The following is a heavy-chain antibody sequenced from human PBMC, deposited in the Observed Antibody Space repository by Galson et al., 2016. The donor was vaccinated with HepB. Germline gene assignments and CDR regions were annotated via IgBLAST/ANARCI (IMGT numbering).Heavy chain of an antibody. CDR2: ISGSGGNS. D-gene: IGHD3-22*01. CDR3: AKDYYDSSGYRSYWYFDL. J-gene: IGHJ2*01. V-gene: IGHV3-23*01. Sequence: SLRLSCAASGFTFSSYAMSWVRQAPGKGLEWVSAISGSGGNSYYADSVKGRSTISRDNSKNTLYVQMHSLRAEDTAVYYCAKDYYDSSGYRSYWYFDLWGRGTLVTVSS. CDR1: GFTFSSYA.